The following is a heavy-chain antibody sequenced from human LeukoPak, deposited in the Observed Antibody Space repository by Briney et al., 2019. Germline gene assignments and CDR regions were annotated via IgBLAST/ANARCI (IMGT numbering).Heavy chain of an antibody. Sequence: GGSLRLSCAASGFTFSSYAMSWVRQAPGKGLERVSANTYYAESVKGRFTISRDNSKNTVYLQMTSVTAEDTARYYCAKKRTPVAGTNYFDYWGQGILVTVSS. CDR2: NT. V-gene: IGHV3-23*01. CDR1: GFTFSSYA. CDR3: AKKRTPVAGTNYFDY. D-gene: IGHD6-19*01. J-gene: IGHJ4*02.